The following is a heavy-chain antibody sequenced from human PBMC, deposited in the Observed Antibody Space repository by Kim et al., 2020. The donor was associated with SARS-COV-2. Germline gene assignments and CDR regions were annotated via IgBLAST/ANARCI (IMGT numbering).Heavy chain of an antibody. CDR2: IYHSGST. D-gene: IGHD6-19*01. CDR3: ARSGIAVAGPSFPDY. J-gene: IGHJ4*02. V-gene: IGHV4-38-2*02. Sequence: SETLSLTCTVSGYSISSGYYWGWIRQSPGKGLEWIGSIYHSGSTYYNPSLKSRVTISVDTSKNQFSLKLSSVTAADTAVYYCARSGIAVAGPSFPDYWGQGTLVTVSS. CDR1: GYSISSGYY.